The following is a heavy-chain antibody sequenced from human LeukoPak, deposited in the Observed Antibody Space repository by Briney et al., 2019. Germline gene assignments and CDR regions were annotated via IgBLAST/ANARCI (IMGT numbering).Heavy chain of an antibody. D-gene: IGHD3-10*01. CDR2: INPNGGGT. V-gene: IGHV1-2*04. CDR3: ARSPSPVLLWFGELGLFDY. Sequence: ASVKVSCKASGYTFTGYYMHWVRQAPGQGLEWMGWINPNGGGTNYAQKFQGWVTMTRDTSISTAYMELSRLRSDDTAVYYCARSPSPVLLWFGELGLFDYWGQGTLVTVSS. CDR1: GYTFTGYY. J-gene: IGHJ4*02.